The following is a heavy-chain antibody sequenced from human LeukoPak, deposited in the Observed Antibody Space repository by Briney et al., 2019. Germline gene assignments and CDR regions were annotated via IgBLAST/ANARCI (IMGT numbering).Heavy chain of an antibody. Sequence: ASVKVSCKAAGYTFTSYDNNWVRHPTGQGLELMGWMNPNSGITGYAQKFQSSVTISRNTSISTGYMELSSLRSEDPAVYYCAREDYWDSESNYNWGQGNLVSVSS. CDR3: AREDYWDSESNYN. J-gene: IGHJ4*02. CDR2: MNPNSGIT. V-gene: IGHV1-8*03. D-gene: IGHD3-22*01. CDR1: GYTFTSYD.